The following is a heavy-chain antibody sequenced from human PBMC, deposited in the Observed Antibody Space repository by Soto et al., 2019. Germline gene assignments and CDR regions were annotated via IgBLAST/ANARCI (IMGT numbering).Heavy chain of an antibody. CDR2: ISYDGSNK. Sequence: SLRLSCAASGFTFSSYGMHWVRQAPGKGLEWVAVISYDGSNKYYADSVKGRFTISRDNSKNTLYLQMNSLRAEDTAVYYCASPNPQRGSGFLFDYWGQGTLVTVSS. D-gene: IGHD2-21*01. J-gene: IGHJ4*02. CDR1: GFTFSSYG. V-gene: IGHV3-30*03. CDR3: ASPNPQRGSGFLFDY.